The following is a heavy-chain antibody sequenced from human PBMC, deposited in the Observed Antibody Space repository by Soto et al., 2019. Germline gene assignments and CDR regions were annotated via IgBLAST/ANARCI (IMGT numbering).Heavy chain of an antibody. J-gene: IGHJ3*01. CDR1: GFSFSAYG. Sequence: GGSLRLSCAASGFSFSAYGIHWVRQAPGKGLEWVAFIQNDESAKHYADPVKGRFTISRDNFKNTASVQMNSLRAEDTAVYYCAREYSGRGLHAFYGWGQGTMITVSS. V-gene: IGHV3-30*02. CDR2: IQNDESAK. D-gene: IGHD5-12*01. CDR3: AREYSGRGLHAFYG.